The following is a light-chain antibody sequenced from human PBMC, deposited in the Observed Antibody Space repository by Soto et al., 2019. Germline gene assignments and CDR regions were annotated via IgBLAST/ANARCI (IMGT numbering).Light chain of an antibody. J-gene: IGLJ2*01. Sequence: QSVLTQPASVSGSPGQSITISCTGTSSDVGGYNYVSWYQQHPGKAPKLMIYDVSNRPSGVSNRFSGSKSGNTASLTTSGLHADDEADYYSISHTSSSTLMVVCAGTKLTVL. CDR3: ISHTSSSTLMV. V-gene: IGLV2-14*01. CDR1: SSDVGGYNY. CDR2: DVS.